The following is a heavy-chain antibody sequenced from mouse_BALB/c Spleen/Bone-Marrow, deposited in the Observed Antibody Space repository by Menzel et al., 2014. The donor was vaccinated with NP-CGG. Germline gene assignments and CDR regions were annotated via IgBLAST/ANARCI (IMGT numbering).Heavy chain of an antibody. CDR1: GIDLSRYE. V-gene: IGHV5-6-5*01. CDR3: TRGSPVWGSGNL. CDR2: IYVDRA. Sequence: LEESGGRLVTPGTPLTLTCTVSGIDLSRYEVSWVRQAPGKGLEWIGIIYVDRAYYASWAKGRFTISKTSSTTVDLKITSPTAEDTATYFCTRGSPVWGSGNLWGQGTLVTVS. J-gene: IGHJ3*02. D-gene: IGHD2-1*01.